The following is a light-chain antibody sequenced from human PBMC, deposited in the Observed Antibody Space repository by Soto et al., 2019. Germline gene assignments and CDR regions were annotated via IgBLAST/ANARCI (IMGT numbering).Light chain of an antibody. J-gene: IGKJ1*01. CDR2: GAS. Sequence: EIVMTQSPATLSVSPGERATLSCRASQSLSSSYLAWYQQKPGQAPRLLIYGASSRATGIPDRFSGSGSGAEFTLTISSLQSEDFAVYYCQQYNKWPPRTFGQGTKVDI. CDR1: QSLSSSY. CDR3: QQYNKWPPRT. V-gene: IGKV3D-15*01.